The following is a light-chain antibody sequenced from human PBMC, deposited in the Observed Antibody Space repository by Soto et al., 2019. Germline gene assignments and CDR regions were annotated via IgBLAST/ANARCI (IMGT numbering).Light chain of an antibody. J-gene: IGKJ5*01. CDR2: GTS. Sequence: EIVMTQSPATLSVSPGERATLSCWASQRVSSNLAWYQHKPGQAPRLLMYGTSTRATGIPYRFSGSGSGTEFTLTISVLQSEDLAGYYCQQYKRLPPITFGQGKRLDLK. V-gene: IGKV3-15*01. CDR1: QRVSSN. CDR3: QQYKRLPPIT.